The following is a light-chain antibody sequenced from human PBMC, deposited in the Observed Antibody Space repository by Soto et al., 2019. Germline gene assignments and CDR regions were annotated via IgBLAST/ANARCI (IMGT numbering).Light chain of an antibody. V-gene: IGKV3-20*01. J-gene: IGKJ3*01. Sequence: EIVLTQSPGTLSLSPGERVTLSCRASQSVTRSFLAWYQQKPGQAPRLLINGASSRATGIPERFSGSGSGKDFTLTISGREREDFEVYYCHQYGSSPQAFGPGTKVDIK. CDR3: HQYGSSPQA. CDR1: QSVTRSF. CDR2: GAS.